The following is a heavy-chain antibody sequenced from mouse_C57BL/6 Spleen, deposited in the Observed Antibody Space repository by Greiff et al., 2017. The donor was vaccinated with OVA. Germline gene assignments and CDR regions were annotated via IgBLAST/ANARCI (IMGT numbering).Heavy chain of an antibody. D-gene: IGHD2-2*01. CDR3: ARGERLRRYYFDY. CDR2: ISSGSSTI. J-gene: IGHJ2*01. Sequence: DVMLVESGGGLVKPGGSLKLSCAASGFTFSDYGMHWVRQAPEKGLEWVAYISSGSSTIYYADTVKGRFTISRANAKNTLFLQMTSLRSEDTAMYYCARGERLRRYYFDYWGQGTTLTVSS. CDR1: GFTFSDYG. V-gene: IGHV5-17*01.